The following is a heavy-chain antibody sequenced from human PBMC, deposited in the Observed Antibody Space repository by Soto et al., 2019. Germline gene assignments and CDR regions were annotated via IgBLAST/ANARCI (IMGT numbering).Heavy chain of an antibody. J-gene: IGHJ3*02. Sequence: EVQLVESGGGLVQPGGSLRLSCTASGFIVSDTYVNWVRQAPGKGLEWVSVISNRGDTHYADSVRGRFSLSRDISDNTLHIHMNNMRVEDTAVYFCARGPRYCRGGCCSITGDAYDIWGQGTMVTVSS. CDR3: ARGPRYCRGGCCSITGDAYDI. D-gene: IGHD2-15*01. CDR1: GFIVSDTY. V-gene: IGHV3-66*01. CDR2: ISNRGDT.